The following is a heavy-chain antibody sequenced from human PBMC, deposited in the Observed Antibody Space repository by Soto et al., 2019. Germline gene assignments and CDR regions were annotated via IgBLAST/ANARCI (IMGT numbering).Heavy chain of an antibody. CDR1: RDAFISYD. CDR2: MNPKSANT. D-gene: IGHD4-4*01. CDR3: ARTPSWETTVTPYYCDS. Sequence: QVQLVQSGAEVKKPGASVKVSCKASRDAFISYDINCVRHAAGQGLEWLGWMNPKSANTRYGQKLQVRLTMTRKTSLSTAYMELRSLRSKDTAVYYCARTPSWETTVTPYYCDSWGQGPLVTVSS. J-gene: IGHJ4*02. V-gene: IGHV1-8*01.